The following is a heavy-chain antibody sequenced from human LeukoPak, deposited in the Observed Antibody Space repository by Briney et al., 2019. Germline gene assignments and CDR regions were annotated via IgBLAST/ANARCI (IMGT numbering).Heavy chain of an antibody. CDR1: GFTFSSYA. CDR2: ISGSGGST. J-gene: IGHJ4*02. V-gene: IGHV3-23*01. Sequence: GGSLRLSCAASGFTFSSYAMSWVRQAPGKGLEWVSAISGSGGSTYYADSVKGRFTISRDNSKNTLYLQMNSLRVEDTAVYYCAKAFYSSGYPIDYWGQGTLVTVSS. D-gene: IGHD3-22*01. CDR3: AKAFYSSGYPIDY.